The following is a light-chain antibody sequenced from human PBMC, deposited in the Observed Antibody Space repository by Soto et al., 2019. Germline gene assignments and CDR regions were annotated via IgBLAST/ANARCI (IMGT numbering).Light chain of an antibody. CDR3: QQYNNYWT. J-gene: IGKJ1*01. CDR1: QSISDW. V-gene: IGKV1-5*02. CDR2: DAS. Sequence: IQMTQSPASLSASVGDSVAMIGRASQSISDWLAWYQQKPGKAPKLLIYDASNLESGVPSRFSGSGSGTEFSLTISSLQPDDFATHYCQQYNNYWTFGQGTKVDIK.